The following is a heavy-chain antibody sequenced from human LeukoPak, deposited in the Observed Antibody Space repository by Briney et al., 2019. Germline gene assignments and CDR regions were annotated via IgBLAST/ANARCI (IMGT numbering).Heavy chain of an antibody. J-gene: IGHJ4*02. V-gene: IGHV4-61*10. CDR1: GGSISSGSYY. D-gene: IGHD2-2*01. Sequence: SETLSLTCTVSGGSISSGSYYWSWIRQPAGKGLEWIGYIYYSGSTNYNPSLKSRVTISVDTSKNQFSLKLSSVTAADTAVYYCARVQYQLLIDYWGQGTLVTVSS. CDR3: ARVQYQLLIDY. CDR2: IYYSGST.